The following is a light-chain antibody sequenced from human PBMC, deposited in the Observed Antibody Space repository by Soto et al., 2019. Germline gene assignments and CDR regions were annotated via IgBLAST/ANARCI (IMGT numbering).Light chain of an antibody. Sequence: EIVLTQSPGTLSLSPGESATLSCRASQSIFSSYLAWYQQKPGQAPRLLIYDASNRATGIPARFSGSGSGKDFPPTISSLEPEDFAFYYCQQRSNSITFGQGTRLEIK. J-gene: IGKJ5*01. CDR1: QSIFSSY. CDR3: QQRSNSIT. CDR2: DAS. V-gene: IGKV3-11*01.